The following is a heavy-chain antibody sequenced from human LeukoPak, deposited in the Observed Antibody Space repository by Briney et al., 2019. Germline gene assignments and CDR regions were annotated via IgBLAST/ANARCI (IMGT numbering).Heavy chain of an antibody. J-gene: IGHJ3*02. CDR1: GGSIGTYY. CDR3: ARGGSGSYYTSFDAFDI. D-gene: IGHD1-26*01. CDR2: IYYSGST. Sequence: SETLSLTCTVSGGSIGTYYWSWIRQPPGKGLEWIGYIYYSGSTNYNPSLKSRVTISVDTSKNQFSLKLSSVTAADTAVYYCARGGSGSYYTSFDAFDIWGQGTMVTVSS. V-gene: IGHV4-59*08.